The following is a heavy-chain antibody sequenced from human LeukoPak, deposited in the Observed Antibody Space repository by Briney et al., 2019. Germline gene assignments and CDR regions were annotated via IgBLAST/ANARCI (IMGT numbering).Heavy chain of an antibody. J-gene: IGHJ6*04. Sequence: SETLSLTCTVSDDYISTSSHYWGWIRQPPGKGLEWVGSISDSGNTYYNPSLKTRVTISVDTSEIQFSLKLTSVTAADTAVYYCARDRAVGYDFWSGYYSDVWGKGTTVIVSS. V-gene: IGHV4-39*07. CDR3: ARDRAVGYDFWSGYYSDV. CDR1: DDYISTSSHY. D-gene: IGHD3/OR15-3a*01. CDR2: ISDSGNT.